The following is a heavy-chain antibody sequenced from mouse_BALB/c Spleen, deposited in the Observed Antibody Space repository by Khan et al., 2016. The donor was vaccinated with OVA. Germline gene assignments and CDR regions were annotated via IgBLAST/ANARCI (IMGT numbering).Heavy chain of an antibody. J-gene: IGHJ2*01. V-gene: IGHV1-76*01. Sequence: VELVESGAELVRPGTSVRLSCKTSGYIFTSYWIHWVKQRSGQGLEWIARIYPGTDNTYYNEKFKDKATLTADKSSSTAYLQLSSLKSEDSAVFCCAREEALYYFDYWGQGTTLTVSS. D-gene: IGHD3-2*02. CDR1: GYIFTSYW. CDR3: AREEALYYFDY. CDR2: IYPGTDNT.